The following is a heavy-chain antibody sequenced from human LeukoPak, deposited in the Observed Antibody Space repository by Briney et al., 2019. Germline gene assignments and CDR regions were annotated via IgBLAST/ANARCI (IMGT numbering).Heavy chain of an antibody. CDR1: GFTFSSYV. D-gene: IGHD3-10*01. J-gene: IGHJ6*03. Sequence: GGSLRLSCAASGFTFSSYVMHWVRQAPGKGLEWVAFIRYDGSNKYYADSVKGRFTISRDNSKNTLYLQMNSLRAEDTAVYYCARGYYGSGSYLYYYYYMDVWGKGTTVTVSS. CDR2: IRYDGSNK. V-gene: IGHV3-30*02. CDR3: ARGYYGSGSYLYYYYYMDV.